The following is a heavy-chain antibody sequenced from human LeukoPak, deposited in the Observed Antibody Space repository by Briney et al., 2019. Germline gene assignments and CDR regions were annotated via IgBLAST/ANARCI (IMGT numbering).Heavy chain of an antibody. D-gene: IGHD1-7*01. CDR1: GGTFSSYA. J-gene: IGHJ6*02. CDR2: IIPIFGTA. V-gene: IGHV1-69*13. Sequence: SVKVSCKASGGTFSSYAISWVRQAPRQGLEWMGGIIPIFGTANYAQKFQGRVTITADESTSTAYMELSSLRSEDTAVYYCAREMWAGTDAYYYGMDVWGQGTTVTVSS. CDR3: AREMWAGTDAYYYGMDV.